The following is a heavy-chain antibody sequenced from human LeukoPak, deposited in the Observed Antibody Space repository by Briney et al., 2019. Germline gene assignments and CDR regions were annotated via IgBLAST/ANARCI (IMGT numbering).Heavy chain of an antibody. V-gene: IGHV3-23*01. Sequence: GGSLRLSCVGSGFTFSSHAMSWVRQAPEKGLEWVSGIYESGQTTHYADSVKGRFSISRDNSKNTLYLQMDSLRGEDTAIYYCAKVYRIGYSDHFDYWGQGALVTVSS. CDR1: GFTFSSHA. J-gene: IGHJ4*02. CDR3: AKVYRIGYSDHFDY. CDR2: IYESGQTT. D-gene: IGHD2-21*01.